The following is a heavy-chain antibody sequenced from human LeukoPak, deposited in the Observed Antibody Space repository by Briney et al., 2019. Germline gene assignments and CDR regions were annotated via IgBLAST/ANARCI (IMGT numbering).Heavy chain of an antibody. J-gene: IGHJ6*03. V-gene: IGHV4-59*01. Sequence: SETLSLTCTVSGGSISSYYWSWIRQPPGKGLEWIGYIYYSGSTNYNPSLKSRVTISVDTSKNQFSLKLSSVTAADTAVYYCARTEMATMGGYYYYYYMDVWGKGTTVTVFS. CDR1: GGSISSYY. CDR2: IYYSGST. CDR3: ARTEMATMGGYYYYYYMDV. D-gene: IGHD5-24*01.